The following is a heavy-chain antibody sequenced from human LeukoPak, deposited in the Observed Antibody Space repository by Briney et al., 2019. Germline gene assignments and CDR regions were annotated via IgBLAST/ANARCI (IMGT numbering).Heavy chain of an antibody. V-gene: IGHV3-23*01. Sequence: PGRSLRLSCAASGFTFTDYGIHWVRQAPGKGLEWVSGISDSGGSTYYADSVKGRFTISRDNSKNTLYLQMNSLRAEDTAVYYCAQWLGARRWLADYWGQGTLVTVSS. D-gene: IGHD6-19*01. CDR1: GFTFTDYG. CDR3: AQWLGARRWLADY. CDR2: ISDSGGST. J-gene: IGHJ4*02.